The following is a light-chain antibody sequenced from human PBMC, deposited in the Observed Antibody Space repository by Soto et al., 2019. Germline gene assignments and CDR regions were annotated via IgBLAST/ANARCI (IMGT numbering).Light chain of an antibody. CDR3: CLYTSSDTYV. CDR1: NSDVGSYNR. Sequence: QSAMTQPPSVSGSPGQSVTISCTGTNSDVGSYNRVSWYQQAPGTAPKLMIYEVSNRPSGVPDRFSGSKSGNTASLTISGLQAEDEADYYCCLYTSSDTYVFGSGTKVTVL. V-gene: IGLV2-18*01. J-gene: IGLJ1*01. CDR2: EVS.